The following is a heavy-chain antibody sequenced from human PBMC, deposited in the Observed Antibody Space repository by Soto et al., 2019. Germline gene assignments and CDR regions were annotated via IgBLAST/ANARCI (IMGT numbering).Heavy chain of an antibody. CDR2: ISPMFGAA. D-gene: IGHD3-10*01. CDR3: AREVQVHTPAFVY. Sequence: QVQLVQSGAEMKKPGSSVKVSCQSSAGTFNTYAMNWVRQPPGQGPEWMGDISPMFGAANYAPKFQGRVTMTADESTGTSYMQLSSLTSEDTALYFCAREVQVHTPAFVYWGQGTLVTVSS. V-gene: IGHV1-69*19. CDR1: AGTFNTYA. J-gene: IGHJ4*02.